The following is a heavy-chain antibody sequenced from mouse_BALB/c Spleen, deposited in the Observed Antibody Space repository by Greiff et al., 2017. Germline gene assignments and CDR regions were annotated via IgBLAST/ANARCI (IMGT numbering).Heavy chain of an antibody. J-gene: IGHJ1*01. CDR3: ATPFYGGSSYLWYFDV. D-gene: IGHD1-1*01. CDR2: IDPANGNT. CDR1: GFNIKDTY. Sequence: EVHLVESGAELVKPGASVKLSCTASGFNIKDTYMHWVKQRPEQGLEWIGRIDPANGNTKYDPKFQGKATITADTSSNTAYLQLSSLTSEDTAVYYCATPFYGGSSYLWYFDVWGAGTTVTVSS. V-gene: IGHV14-3*02.